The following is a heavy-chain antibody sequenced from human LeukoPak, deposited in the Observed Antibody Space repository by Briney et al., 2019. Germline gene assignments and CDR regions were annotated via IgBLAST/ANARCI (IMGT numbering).Heavy chain of an antibody. V-gene: IGHV4-39*07. CDR2: IYYSGST. CDR1: GGSISSSSYS. J-gene: IGHJ3*02. CDR3: ASGGSSNYVPAFDI. Sequence: SETLSLTCTVSGGSISSSSYSWGWIRQPPGKGLEWMGSIYYSGSTYYNPSLKSRVTISVDTSKNQFSLKLSSVTAADTAVYYCASGGSSNYVPAFDIWGQGTMVTVSS. D-gene: IGHD4-23*01.